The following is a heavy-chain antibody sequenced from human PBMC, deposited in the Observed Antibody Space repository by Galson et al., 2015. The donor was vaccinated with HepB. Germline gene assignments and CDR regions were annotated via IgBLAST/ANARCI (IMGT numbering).Heavy chain of an antibody. CDR3: ARRGGSSITAHEGNWFDP. Sequence: QSGAEVKKPGESPTMSCKASGYNFTNVWIAWVRQKPGKGLEWMGMLHPGDSTSIYRLSVQGRVTLSADKSIGAAYLQWNRLKASDTAIYYCARRGGSSITAHEGNWFDPWGQGTPVIVSS. CDR1: GYNFTNVW. D-gene: IGHD1-20*01. V-gene: IGHV5-51*01. CDR2: LHPGDSTS. J-gene: IGHJ5*02.